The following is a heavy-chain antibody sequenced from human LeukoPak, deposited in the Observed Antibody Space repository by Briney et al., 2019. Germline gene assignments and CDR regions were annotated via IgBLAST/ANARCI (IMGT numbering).Heavy chain of an antibody. CDR3: ARGEYYYDSSGYYS. D-gene: IGHD3-22*01. CDR1: GFTVSSNY. CDR2: IYSGGST. Sequence: PGGSLRLSCAASGFTVSSNYMSWVRQAPGKGLEWVSVIYSGGSTYYADSVKGRFTISRDNSKNTLYLQMNSLRAEDTAVYCCARGEYYYDSSGYYSWGQGTLVTVSS. J-gene: IGHJ4*02. V-gene: IGHV3-53*01.